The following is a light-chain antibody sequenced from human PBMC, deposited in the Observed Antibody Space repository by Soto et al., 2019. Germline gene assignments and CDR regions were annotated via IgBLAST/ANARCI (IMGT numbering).Light chain of an antibody. CDR3: QQYNHWPPIT. Sequence: EIVLTQSPGTLSLSPGERATLSCRASQTVSTNYLAWYQQNPGQAPRLLIYGASTRATNVSARFSGSGSGTEFTLTISSLQSEDFALYYCQQYNHWPPITFGPGTRLENK. CDR2: GAS. V-gene: IGKV3-15*01. CDR1: QTVSTN. J-gene: IGKJ5*01.